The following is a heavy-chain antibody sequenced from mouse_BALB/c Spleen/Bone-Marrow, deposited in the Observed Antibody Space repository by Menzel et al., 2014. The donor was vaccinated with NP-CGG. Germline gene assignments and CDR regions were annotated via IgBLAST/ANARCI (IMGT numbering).Heavy chain of an antibody. J-gene: IGHJ3*01. Sequence: EVQLQQSGPELVKPGASVKISCKASGYTFTDYNMHWVKQNHGKSLEWIGYIYPYNGNTGYNQKFKSKATLTVDNSSSTAYMELRSLTSEDSAVYYCASGVYYDYDVWFANWGQGTLVTVSA. CDR1: GYTFTDYN. D-gene: IGHD2-4*01. CDR3: ASGVYYDYDVWFAN. V-gene: IGHV1S29*02. CDR2: IYPYNGNT.